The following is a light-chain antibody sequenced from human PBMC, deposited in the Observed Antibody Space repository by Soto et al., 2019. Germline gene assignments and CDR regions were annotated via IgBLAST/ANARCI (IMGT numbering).Light chain of an antibody. CDR2: GAS. CDR1: QSVSSTY. Sequence: EIVLTQSPGTLSLSPGERATLSCRASQSVSSTYLAWYQQKPGQAPRLLIYGASSRATGIPDRFSGSGTGTDFTLTISRLEPEDFAMYYCQQYGNLPLTFGQGTKLEIK. CDR3: QQYGNLPLT. V-gene: IGKV3-20*01. J-gene: IGKJ2*01.